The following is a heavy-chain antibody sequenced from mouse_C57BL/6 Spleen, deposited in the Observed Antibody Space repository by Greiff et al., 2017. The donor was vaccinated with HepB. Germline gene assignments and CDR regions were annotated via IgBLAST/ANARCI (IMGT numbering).Heavy chain of an antibody. CDR3: ARMARTIN. CDR2: INSNGGST. Sequence: EVQGVESGGGLVQPGGSLKLTCAASGFTFSSYGMSWVRQTPDKRLELVATINSNGGSTYYPDSVKGRFTISGDKAKNTLYLQMSSLKSEDTAMYYCARMARTINWGQGTTLTVSS. CDR1: GFTFSSYG. V-gene: IGHV5-6-3*01. J-gene: IGHJ2*01.